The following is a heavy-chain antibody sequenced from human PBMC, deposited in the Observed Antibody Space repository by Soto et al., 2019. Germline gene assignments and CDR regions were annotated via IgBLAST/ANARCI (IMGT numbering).Heavy chain of an antibody. J-gene: IGHJ6*02. V-gene: IGHV3-30-3*01. D-gene: IGHD2-2*02. CDR3: ARYEYQLLYVYYYGMDV. CDR2: ISYDGSSK. CDR1: GFTFSSYA. Sequence: PGGSLRLSCAASGFTFSSYAMHWVRQAPGKGLEWVAVISYDGSSKYYADSVKGRFTISRDNSKNTLYLQMNSLRAEDTAVYYCARYEYQLLYVYYYGMDVWGQGTTVTVSS.